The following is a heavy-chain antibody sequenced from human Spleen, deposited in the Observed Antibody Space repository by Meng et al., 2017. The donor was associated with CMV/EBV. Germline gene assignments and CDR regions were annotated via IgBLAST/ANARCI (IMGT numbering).Heavy chain of an antibody. Sequence: SETLSLTCTVSGGSISSYYWSWIRQPPGKGLEWIGYIYYSGSTNYNPSLKSRVTISVDTSKNRFSLKLSSVTAADTAVYYCARHSGPRRGWFDPWGQGILVTVSS. CDR1: GGSISSYY. CDR3: ARHSGPRRGWFDP. CDR2: IYYSGST. V-gene: IGHV4-59*01. D-gene: IGHD3-10*01. J-gene: IGHJ5*02.